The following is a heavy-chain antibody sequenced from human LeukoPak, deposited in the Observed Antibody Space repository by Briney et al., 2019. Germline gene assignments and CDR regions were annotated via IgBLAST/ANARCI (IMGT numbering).Heavy chain of an antibody. CDR1: GFTFTHYG. J-gene: IGHJ4*02. CDR2: LISSGAST. V-gene: IGHV3-23*01. CDR3: GRDSRWAQPDY. Sequence: PGGSLRLSCAASGFTFTHYGMNWVRQAPGEGLEWVSGLISSGASTYYADSVKGRFTVSRDNSKNMVYLQINSLTAEDTATYYCGRDSRWAQPDYWGQGTLVTVSS. D-gene: IGHD5-24*01.